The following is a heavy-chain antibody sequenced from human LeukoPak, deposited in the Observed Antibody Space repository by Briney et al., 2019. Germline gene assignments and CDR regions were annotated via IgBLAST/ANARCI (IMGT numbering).Heavy chain of an antibody. CDR2: ISGNGGRT. Sequence: GGSLRLSCAASGFTFSDFAMSWVRQAPGKGLEWVSTISGNGGRTYYADPVKGRFTISRDNSKNTLYLQMKSLRAEDTAVYYCAKTMGAIDHDYWGQGTLVTVSS. CDR3: AKTMGAIDHDY. V-gene: IGHV3-23*01. CDR1: GFTFSDFA. J-gene: IGHJ4*02. D-gene: IGHD1-26*01.